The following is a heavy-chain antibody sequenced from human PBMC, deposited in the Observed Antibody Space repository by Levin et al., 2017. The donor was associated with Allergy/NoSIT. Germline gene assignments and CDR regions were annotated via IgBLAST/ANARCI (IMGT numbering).Heavy chain of an antibody. Sequence: GESLKISCAASGFTFSSYGMHWVRQAPGKGLEWVAVIWYDGSNKYYADSVKGRFTISRDNSKNTLYLQMNSLRAEDTAVYYCARDDGGGYWDLDYWGQGTLVTVSS. D-gene: IGHD6-19*01. CDR2: IWYDGSNK. J-gene: IGHJ4*02. CDR1: GFTFSSYG. CDR3: ARDDGGGYWDLDY. V-gene: IGHV3-33*01.